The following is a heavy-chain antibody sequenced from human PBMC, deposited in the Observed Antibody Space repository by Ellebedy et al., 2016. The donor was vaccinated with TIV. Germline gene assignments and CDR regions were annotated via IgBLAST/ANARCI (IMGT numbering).Heavy chain of an antibody. CDR2: ISGSGDST. CDR1: AFSFSSYA. CDR3: AKGPTTRYYYMDV. Sequence: GGSLRLXXAASAFSFSSYAVSWVRQAPGKGLEWVSAISGSGDSTYYADSVKGRFTISRDNSKNTLYLQMNSLRAEDTAVYYCAKGPTTRYYYMDVWGKGTTVTVSS. J-gene: IGHJ6*03. D-gene: IGHD1-26*01. V-gene: IGHV3-23*01.